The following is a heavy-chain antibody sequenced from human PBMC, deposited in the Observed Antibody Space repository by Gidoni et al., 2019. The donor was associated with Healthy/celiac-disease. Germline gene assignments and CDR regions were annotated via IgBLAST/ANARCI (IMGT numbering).Heavy chain of an antibody. CDR1: GFTFSSDA. CDR3: AKRGAYYYDSSARGRYFDL. Sequence: EVQLLESGGGLVQPGGSLRLPWAAAGFTFSSDAMSWVRQAPGKGLVWVSAISGSGGSTYYADSVKGRFTISRDNSKTTLYLQMTSLRAEDTAVYYCAKRGAYYYDSSARGRYFDLWGRGTLVTVSS. D-gene: IGHD3-22*01. V-gene: IGHV3-23*01. CDR2: ISGSGGST. J-gene: IGHJ2*01.